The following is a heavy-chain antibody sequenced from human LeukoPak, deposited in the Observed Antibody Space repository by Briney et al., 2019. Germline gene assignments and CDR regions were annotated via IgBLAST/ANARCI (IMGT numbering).Heavy chain of an antibody. CDR3: ARAADNSYDPHNWFDP. D-gene: IGHD5-12*01. J-gene: IGHJ5*02. Sequence: SETLSLTCTVSGGSISSYYWSWIRQPPGKGLEWIGYIYYSGSTNYNPSLKSRVTISVDTSKNQFSLKLSSVTAADTAVYYCARAADNSYDPHNWFDPWGQGTLVTVSS. V-gene: IGHV4-59*01. CDR2: IYYSGST. CDR1: GGSISSYY.